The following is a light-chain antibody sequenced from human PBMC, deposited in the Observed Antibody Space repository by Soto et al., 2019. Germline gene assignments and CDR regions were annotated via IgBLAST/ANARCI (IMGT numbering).Light chain of an antibody. CDR2: EVS. V-gene: IGLV2-8*01. J-gene: IGLJ1*01. CDR3: SSYAGINNFYV. Sequence: ALTQPPSASGSPGQSVTISCTGTSSDVGGYNYVSWYQQHPGKAPKLMIYEVSKRPSGVPDRFSGSKSGNTASLTVSGLQAEDEADYYCSSYAGINNFYVFGTGTKVTVL. CDR1: SSDVGGYNY.